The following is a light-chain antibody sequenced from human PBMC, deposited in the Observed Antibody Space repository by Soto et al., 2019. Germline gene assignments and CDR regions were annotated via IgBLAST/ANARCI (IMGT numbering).Light chain of an antibody. J-gene: IGKJ5*01. CDR2: DAS. V-gene: IGKV3-11*01. CDR3: QQRQYWPPIT. CDR1: QSVNIY. Sequence: VLTQSPATLSLSPGERATLSCRASQSVNIYLAWYQQKPGQAPRLLIYDASNRATGIPARFSGSGSGTYFTLTITSLEPEDFAVYYCQQRQYWPPITFGQGTRLEIK.